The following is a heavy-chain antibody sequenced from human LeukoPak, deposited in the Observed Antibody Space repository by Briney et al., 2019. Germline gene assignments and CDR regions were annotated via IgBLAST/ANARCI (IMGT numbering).Heavy chain of an antibody. V-gene: IGHV3-23*01. J-gene: IGHJ4*02. CDR1: GFTFSSYA. Sequence: GGSLRLSCAASGFTFSSYAMSWVRQAPGKGLEWVSAISGSGSSTYYPDSVKGRFTISRDTFKNTVYLQMNSLRAEDTAVYYCASWPGVWYGEDSWGQGTLVTVSS. CDR2: ISGSGSST. D-gene: IGHD3-10*01. CDR3: ASWPGVWYGEDS.